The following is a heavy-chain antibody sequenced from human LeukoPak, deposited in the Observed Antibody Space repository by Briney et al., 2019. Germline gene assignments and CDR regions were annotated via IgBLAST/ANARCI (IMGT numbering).Heavy chain of an antibody. J-gene: IGHJ4*02. V-gene: IGHV1-2*02. CDR1: GYTFTGYY. Sequence: ASVKVSCKASGYTFTGYYMDWVRQAPGQGLEWMGWINPNSGGTNYAQKFQGRVTMTRDTSISTAYMELSRLRSDDTAVYYCARGYYYDSSGPIDYWGQGTLVTVSS. CDR2: INPNSGGT. D-gene: IGHD3-22*01. CDR3: ARGYYYDSSGPIDY.